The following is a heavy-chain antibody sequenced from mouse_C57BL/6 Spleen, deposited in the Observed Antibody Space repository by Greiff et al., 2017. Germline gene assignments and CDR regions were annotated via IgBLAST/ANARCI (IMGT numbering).Heavy chain of an antibody. CDR1: GYSITSGYY. CDR2: ISYDGSN. CDR3: ATGHYYAMDY. Sequence: VQLQQSGPGLVKPSQSLSLTCSVTGYSITSGYYWNWIRQFPGNKLEWMGYISYDGSNNYNPSLKNRISITRDTSKNQFFLKLNSVTTEDTATYYCATGHYYAMDYWGQGTSVTVSS. J-gene: IGHJ4*01. V-gene: IGHV3-6*01.